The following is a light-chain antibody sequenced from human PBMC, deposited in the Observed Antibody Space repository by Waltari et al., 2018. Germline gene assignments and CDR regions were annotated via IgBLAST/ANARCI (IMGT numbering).Light chain of an antibody. CDR3: QHYNNYPVA. V-gene: IGKV1-5*03. CDR2: KPF. J-gene: IGKJ2*01. CDR1: QSISIW. Sequence: DIQMTKSPSTLSASVGDRVTITCRASQSISIWLAWYQQKPGKAPKLLISKPFSLESGVPSRVSGSGSGTEFTLTISNLQPDDFATYYCQHYNNYPVAFGQGTKLEI.